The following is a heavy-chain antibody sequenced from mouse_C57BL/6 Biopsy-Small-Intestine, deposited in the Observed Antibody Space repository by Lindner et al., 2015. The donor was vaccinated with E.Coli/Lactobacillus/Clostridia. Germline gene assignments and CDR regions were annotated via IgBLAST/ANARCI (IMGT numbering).Heavy chain of an antibody. CDR1: GFNIKDDY. CDR2: IDPANDNT. D-gene: IGHD2-4*01. CDR3: ARGYDYGAAY. V-gene: IGHV14-3*01. Sequence: VQLQESGAELVRPGASVKLSCTASGFNIKDDYIHWVKQRPEQGLEWIGRIDPANDNTKYVPKFQDKATITADTSSNTAYLQLSSLTSEDTAIYYCARGYDYGAAYWGQGTLVTVSA. J-gene: IGHJ3*01.